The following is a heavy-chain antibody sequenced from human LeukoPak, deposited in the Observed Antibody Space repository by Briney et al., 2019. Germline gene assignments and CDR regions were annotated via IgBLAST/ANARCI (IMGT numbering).Heavy chain of an antibody. V-gene: IGHV3-11*06. CDR2: ISSSSSYT. D-gene: IGHD4-17*01. J-gene: IGHJ4*02. CDR3: ARAVSTVTTFDY. CDR1: GFTFSDYY. Sequence: GGSLRLSCAVSGFTFSDYYMSWIRQAPGKGLEWVSYISSSSSYTNYADSVKGRFTISRDNAKNSLYLQMNSLRAEDTAVYYCARAVSTVTTFDYWGQGTLVTVSS.